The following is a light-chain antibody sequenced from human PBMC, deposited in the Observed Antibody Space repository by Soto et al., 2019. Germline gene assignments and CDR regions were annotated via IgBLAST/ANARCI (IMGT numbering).Light chain of an antibody. J-gene: IGLJ1*01. CDR1: SSNIGAGYD. CDR2: GND. CDR3: QSYGSSPSANFV. V-gene: IGLV1-40*01. Sequence: QSVLTQPPSVSGAPGRRVTISCTGSSSNIGAGYDVHWYQQLPGKAPKLLIYGNDNRPSGVPERLSGSKSGTSASLAITGLRADDEADYYCQSYGSSPSANFVFGTGTKVTVL.